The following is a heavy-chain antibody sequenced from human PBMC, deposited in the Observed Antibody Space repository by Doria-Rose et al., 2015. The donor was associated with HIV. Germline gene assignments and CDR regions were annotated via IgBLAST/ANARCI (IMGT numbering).Heavy chain of an antibody. Sequence: LTCTVSGGSISSYYWNWIRQPPVKGLEWIGYIYSSGSTHYNSSLKSRVTISIDTSKNQFSLKLSSVTAADTAVYYCARFRPSRGIYYSLDVWGKGTTVTVS. CDR3: ARFRPSRGIYYSLDV. J-gene: IGHJ6*03. CDR1: GGSISSYY. CDR2: IYSSGST. V-gene: IGHV4-4*09. D-gene: IGHD3-10*01.